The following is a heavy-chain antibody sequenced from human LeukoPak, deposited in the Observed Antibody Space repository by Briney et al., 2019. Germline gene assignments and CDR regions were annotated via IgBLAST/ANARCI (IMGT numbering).Heavy chain of an antibody. CDR2: TVGGGDGT. Sequence: GGSLRLSCRVSGFTFISHAMSWVRQAPGKGLEWVAVTVGGGDGTYYADSVKGRFTISRDNSNNTLYLQMNSLRAEDTAVYYCAKLTTSWGQGTLVTVSS. V-gene: IGHV3-23*01. J-gene: IGHJ4*02. D-gene: IGHD4-11*01. CDR3: AKLTTS. CDR1: GFTFISHA.